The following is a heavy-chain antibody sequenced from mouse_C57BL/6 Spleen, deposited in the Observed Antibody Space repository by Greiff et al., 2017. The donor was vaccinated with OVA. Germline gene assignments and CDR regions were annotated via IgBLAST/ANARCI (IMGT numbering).Heavy chain of an antibody. J-gene: IGHJ3*01. D-gene: IGHD2-3*01. V-gene: IGHV1-80*01. Sequence: QVHVKQSGAELVKPGASVKISCKASGYAFSSYWMNWVKQRPGKGLEWIGQIYPGDGDTNYNGKFKGKATLTADKSSSTAYMQLSSLTSEDSAVYFCARDQGDGPFAYWGQGTLVTVSA. CDR2: IYPGDGDT. CDR3: ARDQGDGPFAY. CDR1: GYAFSSYW.